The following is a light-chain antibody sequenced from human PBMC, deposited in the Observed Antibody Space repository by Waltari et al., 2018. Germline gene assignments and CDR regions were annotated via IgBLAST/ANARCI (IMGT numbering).Light chain of an antibody. J-gene: IGKJ2*02. CDR3: QQYNNWPPQCS. CDR1: QTVHGN. V-gene: IGKV3-15*01. Sequence: EIVMTQSPAILSVSPGETVILSCRASQTVHGNLAWYQQKPGQAPRLLIYGTAVRAPGVPDRFSGSGSGTEFTLAISSLQSEDFAHYYCQQYNNWPPQCSFGQGTKLEI. CDR2: GTA.